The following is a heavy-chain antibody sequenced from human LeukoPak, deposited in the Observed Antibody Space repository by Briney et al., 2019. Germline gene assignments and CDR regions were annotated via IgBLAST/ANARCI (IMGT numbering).Heavy chain of an antibody. D-gene: IGHD5-18*01. J-gene: IGHJ3*02. CDR2: ISGSGGST. Sequence: GGSLRLSCAASGFTFGSYAMSWVRQAPGKGLEWVSAISGSGGSTYYADSVKGRFTISRDNSKNTLYLQMNSLRAEDTAVYYCAKVTNTSPWMQLWFDAFDIWGQGTMVTVSS. CDR3: AKVTNTSPWMQLWFDAFDI. V-gene: IGHV3-23*01. CDR1: GFTFGSYA.